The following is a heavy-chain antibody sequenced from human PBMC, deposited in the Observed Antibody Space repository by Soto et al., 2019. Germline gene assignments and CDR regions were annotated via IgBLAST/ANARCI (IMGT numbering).Heavy chain of an antibody. CDR3: AVHLGQNYYTMDV. J-gene: IGHJ6*02. CDR2: ITGSGKSA. V-gene: IGHV3-23*01. Sequence: LRLSCAASGFTFSTFVMTGVRQVPGEGLEWVSSITGSGKSAYYADSVKGRVTISRDNSKNTLYLQISSLGVDDTAVYHCAVHLGQNYYTMDVWGQGTTVTVSS. CDR1: GFTFSTFV.